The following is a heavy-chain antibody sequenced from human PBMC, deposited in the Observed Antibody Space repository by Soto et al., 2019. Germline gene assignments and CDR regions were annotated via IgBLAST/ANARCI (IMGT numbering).Heavy chain of an antibody. CDR3: ARVGYGSGSYYDYGMDV. J-gene: IGHJ6*02. D-gene: IGHD3-10*01. Sequence: ASVKVSCKASGYTFTSYYMHWVRQAPGQGLEWMGIINPSGGSTSYAQKFQGRVTMTRDTSTSTVYMELSSLRSEDTAVYYCARVGYGSGSYYDYGMDVWGQGTTVTVSS. V-gene: IGHV1-46*01. CDR2: INPSGGST. CDR1: GYTFTSYY.